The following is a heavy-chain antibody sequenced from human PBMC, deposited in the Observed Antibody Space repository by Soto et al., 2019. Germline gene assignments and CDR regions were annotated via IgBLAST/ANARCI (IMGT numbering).Heavy chain of an antibody. CDR2: IYYSGST. Sequence: SETLSLTCTVSGGSISSSSYYWGWIRQPPGKGLEWIGSIYYSGSTYYNPSLKSRVTISVDTSKNQFSLKLGSVTAADTAVYYCATHISERPFNSSSWYFFSYYYYGMDVWGQGTTVTVSS. D-gene: IGHD6-13*01. V-gene: IGHV4-39*01. J-gene: IGHJ6*02. CDR1: GGSISSSSYY. CDR3: ATHISERPFNSSSWYFFSYYYYGMDV.